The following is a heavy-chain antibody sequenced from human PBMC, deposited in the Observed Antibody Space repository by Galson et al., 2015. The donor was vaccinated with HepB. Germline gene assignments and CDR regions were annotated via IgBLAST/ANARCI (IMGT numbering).Heavy chain of an antibody. CDR3: ARGSYGDYVD. CDR1: GFTFSSYW. J-gene: IGHJ4*02. CDR2: IKQDGSEK. Sequence: SLRLSCAASGFTFSSYWMTWVRQAPGKGLEWVANIKQDGSEKFYVDSVKGRFTISRDNAENSLYLQMNSLRAEDTAVYYCARGSYGDYVDWGQGTLVTVSS. V-gene: IGHV3-7*03. D-gene: IGHD4-17*01.